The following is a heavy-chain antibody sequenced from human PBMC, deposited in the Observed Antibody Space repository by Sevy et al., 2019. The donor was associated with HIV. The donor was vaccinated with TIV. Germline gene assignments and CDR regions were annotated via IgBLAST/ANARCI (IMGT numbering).Heavy chain of an antibody. Sequence: GGSLRLSCAVSEFAFSDYWMHWVRQAPGKGLVWVSSINREGNIKNSADSVKGRFTISRDNANYSLYLQMNSLSAEDTAVYYCARDRDYYDSSGYNSDVFDIWGQGTMVTVSS. V-gene: IGHV3-74*01. CDR3: ARDRDYYDSSGYNSDVFDI. J-gene: IGHJ3*02. CDR1: EFAFSDYW. CDR2: INREGNIK. D-gene: IGHD3-22*01.